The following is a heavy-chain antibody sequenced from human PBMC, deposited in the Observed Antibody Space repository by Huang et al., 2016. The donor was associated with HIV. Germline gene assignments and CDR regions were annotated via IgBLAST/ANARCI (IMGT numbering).Heavy chain of an antibody. D-gene: IGHD3-22*01. J-gene: IGHJ4*02. CDR3: ARILMYYNSSGYGFDY. CDR1: GGSFSGYY. Sequence: QVQLQQWGAGLLKPSETLSLTCAVYGGSFSGYYWSWIRQPPGKGLEWIGEINHSGSTNYNPYLKSRVTISVDTSKTLRKPSSVTAADTAVYYCARILMYYNSSGYGFDYWGQGTLVTVSS. V-gene: IGHV4-34*01. CDR2: INHSGST.